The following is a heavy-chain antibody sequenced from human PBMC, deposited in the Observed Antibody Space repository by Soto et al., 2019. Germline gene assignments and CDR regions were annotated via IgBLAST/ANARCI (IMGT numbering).Heavy chain of an antibody. J-gene: IGHJ5*02. D-gene: IGHD3-10*01. CDR2: IYYSGST. CDR1: GGPINSYY. Sequence: LETPSLTFTFSGGPINSYYWGWIRQPPGKGLEWIGYIYYSGSTNYNPSLKSRVTISVDTSKNQFSLKLNSVTAADTAVYYCARVSRFGGKPNWLDPWGQGTLVTVSS. V-gene: IGHV4-59*01. CDR3: ARVSRFGGKPNWLDP.